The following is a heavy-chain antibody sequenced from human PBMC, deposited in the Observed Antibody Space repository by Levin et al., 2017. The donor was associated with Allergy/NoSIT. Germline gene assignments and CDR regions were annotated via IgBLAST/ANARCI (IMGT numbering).Heavy chain of an antibody. D-gene: IGHD4-23*01. Sequence: GESLKISCQASGYSFTSYWFGWVRQRPGKGLEWMGLIFPSDSDTRVSPSFQGQIIMSVDKSNSTAYLQWSSLKASDSAMYYCARRDSDGSNSFDYWGQGTLVTVSS. J-gene: IGHJ4*02. CDR2: IFPSDSDT. CDR3: ARRDSDGSNSFDY. CDR1: GYSFTSYW. V-gene: IGHV5-51*01.